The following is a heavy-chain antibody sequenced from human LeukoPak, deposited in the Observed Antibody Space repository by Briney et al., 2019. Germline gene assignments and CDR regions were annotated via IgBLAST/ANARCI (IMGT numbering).Heavy chain of an antibody. CDR1: GFTFSSDW. D-gene: IGHD3-22*01. CDR3: ARESVRRISMRSKGFFDY. J-gene: IGHJ4*02. V-gene: IGHV3-7*01. CDR2: IKQDGSEK. Sequence: GGSLRLSCAVSGFTFSSDWMIWVRQAPGKGLEWVANIKQDGSEKYYEDSVKGRFTISRDNARNTLFLQMDSLRAEDTAVYYCARESVRRISMRSKGFFDYWGRGTRVTVSS.